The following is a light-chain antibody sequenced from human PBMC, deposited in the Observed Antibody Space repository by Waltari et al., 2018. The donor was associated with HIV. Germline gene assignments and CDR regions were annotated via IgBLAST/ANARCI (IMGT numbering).Light chain of an antibody. CDR1: SPNISAGLD. CDR2: GNI. V-gene: IGLV1-40*01. CDR3: QSYDSSLSGSRV. J-gene: IGLJ1*01. Sequence: QSVLTQPPSVSGAPGPRVTISCTGSSPNISAGLDVRWYQQVPGTAPKLLIYGNINRPSWVPDRFSGSKSGASASLAITGLQAEDEADYYCQSYDSSLSGSRVFGTGTKVTVL.